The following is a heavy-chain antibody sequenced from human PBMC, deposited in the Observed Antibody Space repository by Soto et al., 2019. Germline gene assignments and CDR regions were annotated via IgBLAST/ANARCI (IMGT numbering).Heavy chain of an antibody. CDR3: APSAVAGGCTHDYYYGMDV. CDR1: GGSISSYY. J-gene: IGHJ6*02. D-gene: IGHD6-19*01. CDR2: IYYSGST. Sequence: SETLSLTCTVSGGSISSYYWSWIRQPPGKGLEWIGYIYYSGSTNYNPSLKSRVTISVDTSKNQFSLKLSSVTAADTAVYYCAPSAVAGGCTHDYYYGMDVGGLVTTATVSS. V-gene: IGHV4-59*01.